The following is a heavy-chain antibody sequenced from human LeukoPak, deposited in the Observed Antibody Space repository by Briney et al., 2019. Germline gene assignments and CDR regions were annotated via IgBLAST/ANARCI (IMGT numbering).Heavy chain of an antibody. V-gene: IGHV3-21*01. CDR3: ASLLLLPRRADYDFWSPTPDMDV. Sequence: GGSLRLSCAASGFTFSSYSMNWVRQAPGKGLEWVSSISSSSRYIYYADSVKGRFTISTDNAKNSLYLQMNNLRAEDTAVYYCASLLLLPRRADYDFWSPTPDMDVWGKGTTVTVSS. J-gene: IGHJ6*03. D-gene: IGHD3-3*01. CDR2: ISSSSRYI. CDR1: GFTFSSYS.